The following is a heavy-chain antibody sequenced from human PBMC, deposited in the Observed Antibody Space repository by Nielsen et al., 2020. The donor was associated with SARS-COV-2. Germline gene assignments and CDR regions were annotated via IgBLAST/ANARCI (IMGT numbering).Heavy chain of an antibody. CDR2: ISPSSTFM. Sequence: WIRQPPGKGLEWVSFISPSSTFMYYAASVQGRFTIFRDNAKNSLYLQMNSLRAEDTAVYYCAREGLYYDSSGTGGWYFDYWGQGTLVTVSS. D-gene: IGHD3-22*01. V-gene: IGHV3-21*01. CDR3: AREGLYYDSSGTGGWYFDY. J-gene: IGHJ4*02.